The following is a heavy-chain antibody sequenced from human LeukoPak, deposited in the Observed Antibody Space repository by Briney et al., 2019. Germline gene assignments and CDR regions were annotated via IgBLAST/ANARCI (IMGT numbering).Heavy chain of an antibody. CDR3: ARSVELGQMDV. D-gene: IGHD1-26*01. CDR2: IKQDGSEK. V-gene: IGHV3-7*01. Sequence: GGSLRLSCIASGFTFSSYPMSWVRQAPGKGLEWVANIKQDGSEKYYVDSVKGRFTISRDNAKNSLYLQMNSLRAEDTAVYYCARSVELGQMDVWGKGTTVTVSS. CDR1: GFTFSSYP. J-gene: IGHJ6*04.